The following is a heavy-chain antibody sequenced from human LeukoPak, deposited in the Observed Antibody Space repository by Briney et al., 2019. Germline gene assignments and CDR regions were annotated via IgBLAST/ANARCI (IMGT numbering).Heavy chain of an antibody. V-gene: IGHV1-3*01. CDR3: ASGLLWFGESLMLPDY. Sequence: ASVKVSCKASGYTFTSYAMHWVRQAPGQRLEWMGWINAGNGNTKYSQKFQGRVTITRDTSASTAYMELSSLRSEDTAVYYCASGLLWFGESLMLPDYWGQGTLVTVPS. J-gene: IGHJ4*02. CDR1: GYTFTSYA. D-gene: IGHD3-10*01. CDR2: INAGNGNT.